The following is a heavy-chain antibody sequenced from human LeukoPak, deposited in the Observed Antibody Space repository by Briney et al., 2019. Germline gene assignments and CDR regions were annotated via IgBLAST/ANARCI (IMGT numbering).Heavy chain of an antibody. CDR3: ARDYSASGAHDY. V-gene: IGHV3-7*01. J-gene: IGHJ4*02. D-gene: IGHD3-10*01. CDR2: IKQDGSDK. CDR1: GFTFSSYW. Sequence: GGSLRLPCAASGFTFSSYWMNWVRQAPGKGLEWVANIKQDGSDKYYVDSVKGRFTISRDNAKNSLYLQMNSLRAEDTAVYYCARDYSASGAHDYWGQGTLVTVSS.